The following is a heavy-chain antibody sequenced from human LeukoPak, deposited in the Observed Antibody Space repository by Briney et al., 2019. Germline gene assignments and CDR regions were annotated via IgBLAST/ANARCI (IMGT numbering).Heavy chain of an antibody. D-gene: IGHD5-18*01. CDR1: GGSISSVDYY. V-gene: IGHV4-30-4*08. CDR3: ARRYSYGYEGYFDY. J-gene: IGHJ4*02. CDR2: IYYSGST. Sequence: SQTLSPTCTVSGGSISSVDYYWSWIRQPPGKGLEWIGYIYYSGSTYYNPSLKSRVTILVDTSKNQFSLKLSSVTAADTAVYYCARRYSYGYEGYFDYWGQGTLVTVSS.